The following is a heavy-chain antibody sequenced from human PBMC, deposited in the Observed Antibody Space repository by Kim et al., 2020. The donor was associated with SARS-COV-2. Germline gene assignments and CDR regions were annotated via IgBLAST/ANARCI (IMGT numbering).Heavy chain of an antibody. CDR1: GGTFSSYA. Sequence: SVKVSCKASGGTFSSYAISWVRQAPGQGLEWMGGIIPIFGTANYAQKFQGRVTITADESTSTAYMELSSLRSEDTAVYYCARVLPNYYYYGMDVWGQGITVTVSS. CDR3: ARVLPNYYYYGMDV. CDR2: IIPIFGTA. D-gene: IGHD3-10*01. V-gene: IGHV1-69*13. J-gene: IGHJ6*02.